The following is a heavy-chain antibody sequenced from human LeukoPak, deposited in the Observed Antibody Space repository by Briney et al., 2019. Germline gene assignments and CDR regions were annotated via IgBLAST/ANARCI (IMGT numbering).Heavy chain of an antibody. CDR1: GYTFTGYY. CDR3: ARVRVLAAAGPFDY. D-gene: IGHD6-13*01. J-gene: IGHJ4*02. Sequence: ASVKVSCKASGYTFTGYYMHWVRQAPGQGLEWMGWINPNSGGTNYAQKFQGRVTMTRDTSISTAYMELSRLRSGDTAVYYCARVRVLAAAGPFDYWGQGTLVTVSS. CDR2: INPNSGGT. V-gene: IGHV1-2*02.